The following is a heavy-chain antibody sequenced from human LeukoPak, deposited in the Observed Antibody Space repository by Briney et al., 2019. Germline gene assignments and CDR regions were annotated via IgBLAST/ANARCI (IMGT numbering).Heavy chain of an antibody. CDR1: GFTVSSNY. V-gene: IGHV3-66*02. Sequence: GGSLRLSYAASGFTVSSNYMSWVRQAPGKGLEWVSVIYSGGSTYYADSVKGRFTISRDNSKNTLYLQMNSLRAEDTAVYYCAREGYSSGWYPNMDVWGKGTTVTVSS. J-gene: IGHJ6*03. CDR2: IYSGGST. CDR3: AREGYSSGWYPNMDV. D-gene: IGHD6-19*01.